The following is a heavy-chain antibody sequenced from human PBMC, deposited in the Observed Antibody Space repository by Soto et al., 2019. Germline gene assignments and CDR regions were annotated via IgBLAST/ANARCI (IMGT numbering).Heavy chain of an antibody. J-gene: IGHJ4*02. D-gene: IGHD5-18*01. CDR1: GYTFTSYG. V-gene: IGHV1-18*01. CDR2: ISPYNGNT. Sequence: QVQLVQSGAEVKKPGASVKVSCKASGYTFTSYGISWVRQAPGQGLEWMAWISPYNGNTNYAQKVQCRGIMTTDPPTSTAYLELRSLRSDDTAVYYCARDNEGGYSAGSPFDYWGQGTLVTGSS. CDR3: ARDNEGGYSAGSPFDY.